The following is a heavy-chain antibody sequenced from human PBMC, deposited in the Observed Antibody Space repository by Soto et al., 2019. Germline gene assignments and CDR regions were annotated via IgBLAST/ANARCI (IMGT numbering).Heavy chain of an antibody. CDR1: GGTFSSYA. CDR3: ARDAGPLDDFPGSKEESGYYWFDP. J-gene: IGHJ5*02. D-gene: IGHD3-3*01. V-gene: IGHV1-69*01. Sequence: QVQLVQSGAEVKKPGSSVKVSCKASGGTFSSYAISWVRQAPGQGLERMGGIIPIFGTANYAQKFQGRVTITADESTSTAYMELSSLRSEDTAVYYCARDAGPLDDFPGSKEESGYYWFDPWGQGTLVTVSS. CDR2: IIPIFGTA.